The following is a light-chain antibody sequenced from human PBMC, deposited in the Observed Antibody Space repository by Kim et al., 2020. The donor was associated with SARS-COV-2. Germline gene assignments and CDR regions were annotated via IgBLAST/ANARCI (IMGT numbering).Light chain of an antibody. J-gene: IGKJ2*01. CDR3: MQGAHWPPYT. CDR1: QSLVHSDGNTY. Sequence: DVVMTQSLLSLPVTLGQPASISCRSSQSLVHSDGNTYLNWFHQRPGQSPRRLIYQVSNRDSGVPDRFSGSGSGTDFTLKISRVEAEDVGVYYCMQGAHWPPYTFGPGTKLEI. V-gene: IGKV2-30*02. CDR2: QVS.